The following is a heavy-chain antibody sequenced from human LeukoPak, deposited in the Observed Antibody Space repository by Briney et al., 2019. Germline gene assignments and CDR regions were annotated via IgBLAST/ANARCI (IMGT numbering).Heavy chain of an antibody. D-gene: IGHD3-3*01. CDR2: IIPIFGTA. CDR3: ASSPTIFRVVIMPQWYFDY. Sequence: SVKVSCKASGGTFSSYAISWVRQAPGQGLEWMGRIIPIFGTANYAQKFQGRVTITTDESTSTAYMELSSLRSEDTAVYYCASSPTIFRVVIMPQWYFDYWGQGTLVTVSS. V-gene: IGHV1-69*05. CDR1: GGTFSSYA. J-gene: IGHJ4*02.